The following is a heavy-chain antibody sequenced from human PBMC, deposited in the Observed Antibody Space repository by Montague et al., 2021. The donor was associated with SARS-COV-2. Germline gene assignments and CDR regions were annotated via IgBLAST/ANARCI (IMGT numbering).Heavy chain of an antibody. J-gene: IGHJ4*02. D-gene: IGHD5-18*01. CDR3: ANLYSYGS. V-gene: IGHV3-7*01. CDR1: GFKFSDYW. Sequence: SLRLSCAASGFKFSDYWMIWIRQAPGKGLEWVAHIRHDGSLKYLTDSVKGRFTISRDNAKKSLYLQMNSLRVEDTAIYYCANLYSYGSWGQGTLVTVSS. CDR2: IRHDGSLK.